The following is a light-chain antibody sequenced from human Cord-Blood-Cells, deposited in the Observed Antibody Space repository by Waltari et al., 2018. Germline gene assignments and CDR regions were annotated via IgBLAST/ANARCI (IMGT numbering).Light chain of an antibody. CDR2: DVI. V-gene: IGLV2-14*03. Sequence: QSALTQPASVSGSPGQSITISCTGPSSDVGGYNYVSWYQNHPGKAPKLMIYDVINRPSGVSNRFSGSKSGNTASLTISGLQAEDEADYYCSSYTSSSTPNVFGTGTKVTVL. CDR1: SSDVGGYNY. CDR3: SSYTSSSTPNV. J-gene: IGLJ1*01.